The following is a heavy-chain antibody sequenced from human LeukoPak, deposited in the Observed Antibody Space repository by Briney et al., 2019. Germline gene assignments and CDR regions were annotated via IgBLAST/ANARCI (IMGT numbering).Heavy chain of an antibody. D-gene: IGHD3-10*01. CDR3: AILLWFGESSFDY. V-gene: IGHV3-23*01. Sequence: LGGSVRLSCAASGFTFSSYAMSWVRPAPGKGLDWVSTISGSSGNTYYADSVKGRFTISRDNSKNTLYLQMNSLRAEDTAVYYCAILLWFGESSFDYWGQGTLVTVSS. CDR1: GFTFSSYA. J-gene: IGHJ4*02. CDR2: ISGSSGNT.